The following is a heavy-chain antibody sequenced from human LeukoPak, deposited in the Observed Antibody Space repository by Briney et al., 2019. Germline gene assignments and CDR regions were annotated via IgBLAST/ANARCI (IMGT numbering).Heavy chain of an antibody. D-gene: IGHD1-1*01. Sequence: SEGLSLTCAVPGYSISSGYYWSWIRQPPGKGRGGIGTINHMGSTYYNPSLKSRVTISADTSKNQFSLKLSSVTAADTAVYYCAREVRQGERRPPNRPQACGMDVWGKGTTVTVSS. CDR1: GYSISSGYY. J-gene: IGHJ6*04. CDR2: INHMGST. V-gene: IGHV4-38-2*02. CDR3: AREVRQGERRPPNRPQACGMDV.